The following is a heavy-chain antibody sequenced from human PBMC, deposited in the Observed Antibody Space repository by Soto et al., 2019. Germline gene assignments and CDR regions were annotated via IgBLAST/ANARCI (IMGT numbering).Heavy chain of an antibody. CDR2: INSDGTTI. CDR1: GFTFSTSW. V-gene: IGHV3-74*01. J-gene: IGHJ4*02. D-gene: IGHD3-22*01. CDR3: ARDHGLSMIVVVTHFDY. Sequence: EVQLVESGGDLIQPGGSLRISCAASGFTFSTSWMHWVRQTPGEGLAWVSRINSDGTTINYADSVKGRFTISRDNAKNTLYLQMNSLRADDTAVYYCARDHGLSMIVVVTHFDYWGQGTLVTVSS.